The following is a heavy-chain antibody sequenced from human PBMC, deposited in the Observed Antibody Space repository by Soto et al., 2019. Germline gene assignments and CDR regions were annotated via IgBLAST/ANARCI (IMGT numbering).Heavy chain of an antibody. CDR1: GGTFSSYT. J-gene: IGHJ5*02. CDR2: IIPILGIA. V-gene: IGHV1-69*02. D-gene: IGHD6-6*01. Sequence: SVKVSCKASGGTFSSYTISWVRQAPGQGLEWMGRIIPILGIANYAQKFQGRVTITADKSTSTAYMELSSLRSEDTAVYYCARVGREYSSSSDPWFDPWGQGTLVTVSS. CDR3: ARVGREYSSSSDPWFDP.